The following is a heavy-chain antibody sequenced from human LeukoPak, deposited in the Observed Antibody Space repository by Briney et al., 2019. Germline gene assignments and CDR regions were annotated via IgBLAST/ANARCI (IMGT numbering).Heavy chain of an antibody. CDR3: AKEGSVTFREDFDY. J-gene: IGHJ4*02. D-gene: IGHD3-10*01. V-gene: IGHV3-53*05. Sequence: GGSLRLSCAASGFTVSDNFMSWVRQAPGKGLEWVSVIYSGGSTYYADSVKGRFTISRDNSKNTLYLQMNSLRAEDTAVYYCAKEGSVTFREDFDYWGQGTLVTVSS. CDR1: GFTVSDNF. CDR2: IYSGGST.